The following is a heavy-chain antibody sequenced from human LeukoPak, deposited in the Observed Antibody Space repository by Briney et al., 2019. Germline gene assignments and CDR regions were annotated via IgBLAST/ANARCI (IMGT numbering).Heavy chain of an antibody. CDR1: GFTFTSSA. V-gene: IGHV1-58*01. D-gene: IGHD3-3*01. J-gene: IGHJ4*02. Sequence: GASVKVSCKASGFTFTSSAVQWVRQAPGQRLEWIGWIVVGSGNTNYAQKSQERVTITRDMSTSTAYMELSSLRSEDTAVYSCAAEIDYDFTYWGQGTLVTVSS. CDR3: AAEIDYDFTY. CDR2: IVVGSGNT.